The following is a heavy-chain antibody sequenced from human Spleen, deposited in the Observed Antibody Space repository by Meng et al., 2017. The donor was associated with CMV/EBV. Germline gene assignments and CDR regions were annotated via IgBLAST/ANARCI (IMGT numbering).Heavy chain of an antibody. J-gene: IGHJ6*02. Sequence: ASVKVSCKASGYTFTSYGISWVRQAPGQGLEWMGWISAYNGNTNYAQKLQGRVTMTTDTSTSTAYMELRSLRSDDTAVYYCARGNGVVSQIYYYYYGMDVWGQGTTVTVS. CDR2: ISAYNGNT. CDR3: ARGNGVVSQIYYYYYGMDV. CDR1: GYTFTSYG. D-gene: IGHD3-3*01. V-gene: IGHV1-18*01.